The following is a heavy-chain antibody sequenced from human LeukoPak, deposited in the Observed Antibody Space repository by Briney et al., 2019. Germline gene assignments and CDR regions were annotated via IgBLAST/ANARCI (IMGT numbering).Heavy chain of an antibody. CDR2: IYYSGST. D-gene: IGHD3-3*01. CDR1: GDSISSGLYY. J-gene: IGHJ4*02. CDR3: VRHPALRYDFWSGYSIDY. Sequence: KPSETLSLTCTVSGDSISSGLYYWGWIRQPPGKGLEWIGTIYYSGSTHYNPFLKSRVTISIDISNSQFSLRLMSVTAADTAVYYCVRHPALRYDFWSGYSIDYWGQGTLVTVSS. V-gene: IGHV4-39*01.